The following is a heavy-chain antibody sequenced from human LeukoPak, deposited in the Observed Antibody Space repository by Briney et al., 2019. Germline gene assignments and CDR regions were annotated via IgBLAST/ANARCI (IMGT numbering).Heavy chain of an antibody. CDR1: GFTFSNYG. CDR2: ISGSGGST. CDR3: AKGGGADSSGYTVHYYYYMDV. D-gene: IGHD3-22*01. Sequence: GGSLRLSCAVSGFTFSNYGMTWVRQAPGKGLEWVSAISGSGGSTYYADSVKGRFTISRDNSKNTLYLQMNSLRAEDTAVYYCAKGGGADSSGYTVHYYYYMDVWGKGTTVTISS. V-gene: IGHV3-23*01. J-gene: IGHJ6*03.